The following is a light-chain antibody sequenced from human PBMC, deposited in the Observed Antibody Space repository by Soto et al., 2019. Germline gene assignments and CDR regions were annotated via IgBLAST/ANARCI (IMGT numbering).Light chain of an antibody. CDR2: DAS. Sequence: EIVLTQSPATLSLSPGERATLSCRASQSVRNYLAWYQQKPGQAPRLLIYDASNRATGIPARFSGSGSGTDFTLTISSLEPEDSAVYYCQQRGSWPPFTFGPGTKVHLK. J-gene: IGKJ3*01. CDR1: QSVRNY. CDR3: QQRGSWPPFT. V-gene: IGKV3-11*01.